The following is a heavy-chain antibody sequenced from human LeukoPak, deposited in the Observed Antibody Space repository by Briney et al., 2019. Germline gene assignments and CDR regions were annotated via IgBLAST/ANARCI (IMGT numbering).Heavy chain of an antibody. J-gene: IGHJ4*02. Sequence: ASVKVSCKASGGTFSSYAISWARQAPGQGLEWMGRIIPILGIANYAQKFQGRVTITADKSTSTAYMELSSLRSEDTAVYYCASPLLPSDYYDSSGYYYHYWGQGTLVTVSS. V-gene: IGHV1-69*04. CDR1: GGTFSSYA. CDR3: ASPLLPSDYYDSSGYYYHY. D-gene: IGHD3-22*01. CDR2: IIPILGIA.